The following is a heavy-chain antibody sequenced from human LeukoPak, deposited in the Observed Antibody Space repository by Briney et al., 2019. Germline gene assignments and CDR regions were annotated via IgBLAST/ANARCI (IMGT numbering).Heavy chain of an antibody. V-gene: IGHV3-7*03. CDR1: GFTFSAYW. J-gene: IGHJ4*02. CDR2: IKQDGSEK. Sequence: GGSLRLSCAASGFTFSAYWMSWVRQAPGKGLEWVANIKQDGSEKYYVDSVKGRFTISRDNSKNTLYLQMNSLRAEDTATYYCAKAPDSSGFPSYFDSWGQGTLVAVSS. CDR3: AKAPDSSGFPSYFDS. D-gene: IGHD3-22*01.